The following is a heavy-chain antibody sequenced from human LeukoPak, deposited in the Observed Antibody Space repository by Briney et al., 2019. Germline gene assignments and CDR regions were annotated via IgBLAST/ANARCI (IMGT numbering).Heavy chain of an antibody. CDR3: AKRFSVAGLT. Sequence: GGSLRLSCAASGFTFSSYWMSWVRQAPGKGLEWVSTISGGGGSAYYADSVKGRFTISRDNSKNTLYLQMNSLTAEDTAIYYCAKRFSVAGLTWGQGTLVTVSS. V-gene: IGHV3-23*01. CDR2: ISGGGGSA. CDR1: GFTFSSYW. J-gene: IGHJ4*02. D-gene: IGHD4-23*01.